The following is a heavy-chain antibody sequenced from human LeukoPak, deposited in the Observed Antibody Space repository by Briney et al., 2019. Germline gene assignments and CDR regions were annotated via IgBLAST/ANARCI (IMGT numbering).Heavy chain of an antibody. CDR2: TIPIFGIA. CDR3: ARNEYYYDSSGLDY. V-gene: IGHV1-69*04. CDR1: GGTFSSYA. J-gene: IGHJ4*02. Sequence: ASVKVSCKASGGTFSSYAISWVRQAPGQGLEWMGRTIPIFGIANYAQKFQGRVTITADKSTSTAYMELSSLRSEDTAVYYCARNEYYYDSSGLDYWGQGTLVTVSS. D-gene: IGHD3-22*01.